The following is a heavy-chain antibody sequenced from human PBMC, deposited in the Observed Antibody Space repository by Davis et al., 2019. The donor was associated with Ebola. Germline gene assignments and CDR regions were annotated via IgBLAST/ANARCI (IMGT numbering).Heavy chain of an antibody. Sequence: PGGSLRLSCAASGFTFSSYAMSWVRQAPGKGLEWVSAISGSGGSTYYADSVKGRFTISRDNSKNTLYLQMNSLRAEDTAVYYCAKITRQWLVSYYFDYWGQGTLVTVSS. V-gene: IGHV3-23*01. CDR2: ISGSGGST. D-gene: IGHD6-19*01. J-gene: IGHJ4*02. CDR1: GFTFSSYA. CDR3: AKITRQWLVSYYFDY.